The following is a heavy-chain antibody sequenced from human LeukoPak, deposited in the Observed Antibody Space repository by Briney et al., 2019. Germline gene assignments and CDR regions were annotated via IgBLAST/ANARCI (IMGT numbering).Heavy chain of an antibody. Sequence: SETLSLTCAVYGGSFSGYYWSWIRQPPGKGLEWIGEINHSGSTNYNPSLKSRVTISVDTSKNQFSLKLSSVTAADTAVYYCAREGLTTVIKFDYWGQGTLVTVSS. CDR1: GGSFSGYY. CDR2: INHSGST. D-gene: IGHD4-17*01. V-gene: IGHV4-34*01. CDR3: AREGLTTVIKFDY. J-gene: IGHJ4*02.